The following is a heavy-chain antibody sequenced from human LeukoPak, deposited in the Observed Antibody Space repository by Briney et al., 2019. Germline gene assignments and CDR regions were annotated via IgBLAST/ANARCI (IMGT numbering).Heavy chain of an antibody. CDR2: INPNSGGT. V-gene: IGHV1-2*02. D-gene: IGHD3-22*01. CDR1: GYTFTGSY. J-gene: IGHJ4*02. CDR3: AKYYYDSYEGYYFDY. Sequence: ASVKVSCKASGYTFTGSYMHWVRQAPGQGLEWMGWINPNSGGTNYAQKFQGRVTMTRDTSISTAYMELSRLKSDDTAFYNCAKYYYDSYEGYYFDYWGQGTLVTVSS.